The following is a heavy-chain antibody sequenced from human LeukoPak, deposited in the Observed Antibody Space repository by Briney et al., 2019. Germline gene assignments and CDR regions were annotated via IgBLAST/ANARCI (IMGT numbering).Heavy chain of an antibody. D-gene: IGHD3-10*02. J-gene: IGHJ6*03. CDR1: GFTFNTYS. CDR3: ARSLRVRGVPDYMDV. V-gene: IGHV3-23*01. CDR2: ISGSGGST. Sequence: PGGSLRLSCAASGFTFNTYSMNWARQAPGKGLEWVSAISGSGGSTYYADSVKGRFTISRDNSKNMLYLQMNSLRAEDTAVYYCARSLRVRGVPDYMDVWGKGTTVIISS.